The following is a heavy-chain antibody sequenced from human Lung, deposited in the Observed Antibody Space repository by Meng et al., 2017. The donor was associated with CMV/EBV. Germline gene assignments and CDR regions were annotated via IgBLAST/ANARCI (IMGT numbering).Heavy chain of an antibody. J-gene: IGHJ4*02. V-gene: IGHV4-34*01. CDR2: INHSGST. CDR3: ARGPTTMAHDFDY. CDR1: CGSFSDYY. D-gene: IGHD4-11*01. Sequence: QVQLQHGGAGVLKLSETLSLTCVVSCGSFSDYYWSWIRQPPGNGLEWIGEINHSGSTNYNPSLESRATISVDTSQNNLSLKLSSVTAADSAVYYCARGPTTMAHDFDYWGQGTLVTV.